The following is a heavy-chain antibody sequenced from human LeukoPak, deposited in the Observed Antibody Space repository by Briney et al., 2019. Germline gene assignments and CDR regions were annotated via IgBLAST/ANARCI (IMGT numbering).Heavy chain of an antibody. J-gene: IGHJ3*02. CDR2: ISSSGSTI. D-gene: IGHD2-8*02. V-gene: IGHV3-11*01. Sequence: PGGSLRLSCAASGFTFSDYYMTWIRQAPGKGLEWVSYISSSGSTIYYADSVKGRFTISRDNAKNSLYLQMNSLRTDDTALYYCVKKGAAAGAAPYGAFHIWGQGSMVTVSS. CDR3: VKKGAAAGAAPYGAFHI. CDR1: GFTFSDYY.